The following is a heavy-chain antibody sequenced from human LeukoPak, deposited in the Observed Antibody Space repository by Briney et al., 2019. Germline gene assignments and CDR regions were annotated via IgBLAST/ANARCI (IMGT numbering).Heavy chain of an antibody. CDR1: GFTFSSYA. Sequence: AGGSLRLSCAASGFTFSSYAMNWVRQAPGKGLEWVSVIYSGGSTYYADSVKGRFTISRDNSKNTLYLQMNSLRAEDTAVYYCACPLYPQLYYYYGMDVWGQGTTVTVSS. V-gene: IGHV3-53*01. D-gene: IGHD2/OR15-2a*01. J-gene: IGHJ6*02. CDR3: ACPLYPQLYYYYGMDV. CDR2: IYSGGST.